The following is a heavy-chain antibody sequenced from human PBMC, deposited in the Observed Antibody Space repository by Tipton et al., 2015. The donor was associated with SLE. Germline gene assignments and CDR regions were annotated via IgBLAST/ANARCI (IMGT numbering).Heavy chain of an antibody. CDR1: GGSISSHY. D-gene: IGHD2-15*01. V-gene: IGHV4-59*11. CDR2: IYYSGST. CDR3: AREVADLDSWGYFDY. J-gene: IGHJ4*02. Sequence: TLSLTCTVSGGSISSHYWSWIRQPPGKGLEWIGYIYYSGSTNYNPSLKSRVTISVDTSKNQFSLKLSSVTAADTAVYYCAREVADLDSWGYFDYWGQGTLVTVSS.